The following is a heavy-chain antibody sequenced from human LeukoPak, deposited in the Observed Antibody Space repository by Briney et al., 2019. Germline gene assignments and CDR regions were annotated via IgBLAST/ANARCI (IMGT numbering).Heavy chain of an antibody. CDR1: GASISGYY. CDR3: ARGLRDEDRHYNYYYMDI. Sequence: SETLSLTCTASGASISGYYWSWVRQPPGKELEWIGYFYTSGSAHYNPSLRSRVTMSVDTSKNQFSLKLSSVTAADTAVYYCARGLRDEDRHYNYYYMDIWGKGTTVTVSS. CDR2: FYTSGSA. V-gene: IGHV4-4*09. J-gene: IGHJ6*03. D-gene: IGHD2-21*01.